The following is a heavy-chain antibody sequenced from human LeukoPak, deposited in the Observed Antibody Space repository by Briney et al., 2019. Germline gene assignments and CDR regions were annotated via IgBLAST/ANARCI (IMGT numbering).Heavy chain of an antibody. Sequence: AGGSLRLSCAASGFTFSSYGMHWVRQAPGKGLEWVAVISYDGSHKYYADSVKGRFTISRDNSKNTLYLQMNSLRAEDTAVYYCASSVTPRRAFDIWGQGTMVTVSS. CDR1: GFTFSSYG. V-gene: IGHV3-30*03. D-gene: IGHD4-17*01. CDR3: ASSVTPRRAFDI. CDR2: ISYDGSHK. J-gene: IGHJ3*02.